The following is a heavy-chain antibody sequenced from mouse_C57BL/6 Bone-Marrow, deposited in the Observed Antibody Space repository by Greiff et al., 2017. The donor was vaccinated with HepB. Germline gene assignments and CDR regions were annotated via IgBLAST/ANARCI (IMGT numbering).Heavy chain of an antibody. Sequence: QVQLQQPGAELVRPGTSVKLSCKASGYTFTSYWMHWVKQRPGQGLEWIGVIDPSDSYTNYNQKFKSKATLTVDTSSSTAYMQLSSLTSEDSAVYYCARRGSTMGRRGDYFDYWGQGTTLTVSS. CDR2: IDPSDSYT. CDR1: GYTFTSYW. J-gene: IGHJ2*01. D-gene: IGHD2-1*01. V-gene: IGHV1-59*01. CDR3: ARRGSTMGRRGDYFDY.